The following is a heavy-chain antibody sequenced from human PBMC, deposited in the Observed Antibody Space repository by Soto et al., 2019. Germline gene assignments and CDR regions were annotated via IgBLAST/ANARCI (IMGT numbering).Heavy chain of an antibody. D-gene: IGHD6-6*01. V-gene: IGHV1-8*02. J-gene: IGHJ6*03. Sequence: APVKVSCQASGGALSSYAISWVRQDPGQGLEWMGGIIPIFGNTGYAQKFQGRVTMTRNTSISTAYMELSSLRSEDTAVYYCARDIAARPDYYYYMDVWGKGTTVTVS. CDR3: ARDIAARPDYYYYMDV. CDR1: GGALSSYA. CDR2: IIPIFGNT.